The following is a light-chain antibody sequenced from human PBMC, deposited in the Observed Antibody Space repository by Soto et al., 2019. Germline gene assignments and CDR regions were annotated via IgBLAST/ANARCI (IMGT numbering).Light chain of an antibody. CDR3: QQYDNLPRVT. CDR2: DAS. CDR1: QDISNY. J-gene: IGKJ1*01. Sequence: DIQMTQSPSSLSASVGDRVTITCQASQDISNYLNWYQQKPGKAPKLLIYDASHLETGVPSRFSGSGSGTDFTFTISSLQPEDIATYYCQQYDNLPRVTFGQGTKVEIK. V-gene: IGKV1-33*01.